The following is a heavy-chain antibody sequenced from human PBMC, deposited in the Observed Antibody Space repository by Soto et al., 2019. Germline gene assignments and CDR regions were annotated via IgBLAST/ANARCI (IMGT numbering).Heavy chain of an antibody. CDR3: TKDNFGDWDS. Sequence: GGSLRLSCTASEITLNIYWMHWIRQAPGKGLVWVSRINPESTTLTYADSVTGRFTISRDSAKNTLYLQMNGLSAEDTAIYDCTKDNFGDWDSWGQGTLVTLLL. J-gene: IGHJ4*02. D-gene: IGHD2-21*02. CDR1: EITLNIYW. V-gene: IGHV3-74*01. CDR2: INPESTTL.